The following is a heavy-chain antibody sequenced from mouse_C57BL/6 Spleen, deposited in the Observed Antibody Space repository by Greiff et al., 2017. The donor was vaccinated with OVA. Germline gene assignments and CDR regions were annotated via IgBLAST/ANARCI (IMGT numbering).Heavy chain of an antibody. CDR2: IYPGDGDT. CDR3: FYYDYDEAWFAY. V-gene: IGHV1-80*01. Sequence: QVQLQQSGAELVKPGASVKISCKASGYAFSSYWMNWVKQRPGKGLEWIGQIYPGDGDTNYNGKFKGKATLTADKSSSTAYMQLSSLTSEDSAVYFCFYYDYDEAWFAYWGQGTLVTVSA. D-gene: IGHD2-4*01. J-gene: IGHJ3*01. CDR1: GYAFSSYW.